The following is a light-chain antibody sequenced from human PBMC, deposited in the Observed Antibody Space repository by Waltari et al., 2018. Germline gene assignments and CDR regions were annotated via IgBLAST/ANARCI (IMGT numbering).Light chain of an antibody. CDR1: SAPVSTSYY. Sequence: QTVVTQEPSFSVSPGGTVTLTCGLSSAPVSTSYYPSWYQQTPGQAPRTLIYSTNTRSSGVPDRFSGSILGNKAALTITGAQADDESDYYCVLYMGSGIHWVFGGGTKLTVL. CDR3: VLYMGSGIHWV. V-gene: IGLV8-61*01. J-gene: IGLJ3*02. CDR2: STN.